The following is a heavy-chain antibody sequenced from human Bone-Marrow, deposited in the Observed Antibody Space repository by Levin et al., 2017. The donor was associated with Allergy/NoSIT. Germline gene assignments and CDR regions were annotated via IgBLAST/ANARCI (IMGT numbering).Heavy chain of an antibody. CDR1: GFTFSSYT. J-gene: IGHJ3*02. CDR2: MRYSGDTT. D-gene: IGHD1-26*01. V-gene: IGHV3-23*01. CDR3: GKGLSSGTPYRAFDM. Sequence: GESLKISCAASGFTFSSYTMTWVRQAPGKGLEWVSTMRYSGDTTYYADSVKGRFTICRDTSKDTLFLQMNSLRAEDTAFYYCGKGLSSGTPYRAFDMWGPGTMVTVSS.